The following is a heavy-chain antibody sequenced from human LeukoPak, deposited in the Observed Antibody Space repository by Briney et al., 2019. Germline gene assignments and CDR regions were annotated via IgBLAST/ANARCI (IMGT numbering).Heavy chain of an antibody. CDR1: GSSFTSYW. J-gene: IGHJ3*02. Sequence: GESLKISSKGSGSSFTSYWIGWARQLPGKGLEWMGLFYPGDSDTRYSPSFQGQVTISADKSISTAYLQWSSLKASDTAIYYCARPRDDFWSGYYWADAFDIWGQGTMVTVSS. D-gene: IGHD3-3*01. V-gene: IGHV5-51*01. CDR2: FYPGDSDT. CDR3: ARPRDDFWSGYYWADAFDI.